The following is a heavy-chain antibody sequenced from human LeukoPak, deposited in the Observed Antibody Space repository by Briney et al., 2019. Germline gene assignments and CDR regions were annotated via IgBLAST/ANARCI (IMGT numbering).Heavy chain of an antibody. D-gene: IGHD5-18*01. CDR2: IYSGGST. Sequence: GGSLRLSCAASGFTVSSNYMNWVRQAPGKGLEWVSVIYSGGSTYYADSVKGRFTISRDNSKNTLYLQMNSLRAEDTAVYYCASLDTAKQPLANHWGQGTLVTVSS. J-gene: IGHJ5*02. V-gene: IGHV3-53*01. CDR3: ASLDTAKQPLANH. CDR1: GFTVSSNY.